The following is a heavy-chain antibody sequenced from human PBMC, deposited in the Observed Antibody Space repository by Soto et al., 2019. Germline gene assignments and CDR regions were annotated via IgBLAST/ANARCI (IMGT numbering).Heavy chain of an antibody. V-gene: IGHV1-3*01. Sequence: QVQLVQSGAEVKKPGASVKVSCKASGYTFTTYAMHWVRQAPGQRLEWMGWINAGNGNTEYSQRFQGRVTITSDTSASTAYMELSSLRSEDTAVYYCARMVPPNYSAFDHWGQGTLVTVSS. CDR3: ARMVPPNYSAFDH. CDR2: INAGNGNT. CDR1: GYTFTTYA. J-gene: IGHJ4*02. D-gene: IGHD1-26*01.